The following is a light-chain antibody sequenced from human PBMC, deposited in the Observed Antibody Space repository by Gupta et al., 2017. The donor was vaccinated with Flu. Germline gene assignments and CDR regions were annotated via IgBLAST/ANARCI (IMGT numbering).Light chain of an antibody. CDR1: QSISDY. CDR3: QQSYSTPRT. J-gene: IGKJ2*01. V-gene: IGKV1-39*01. CDR2: AAS. Sequence: GDTVTITCRASQSISDYLNWYQQKPGKAPKLLIYAASRLPSGVPARFSGSGSGTDSILTISSLQPEDFATYYFQQSYSTPRTFGQGTKLEI.